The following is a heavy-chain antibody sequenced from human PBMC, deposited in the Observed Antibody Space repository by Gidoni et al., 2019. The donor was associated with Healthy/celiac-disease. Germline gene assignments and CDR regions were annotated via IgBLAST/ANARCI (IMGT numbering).Heavy chain of an antibody. CDR2: ISWDGGST. CDR3: ANGRSWTLDY. J-gene: IGHJ4*02. Sequence: EVQLVESGGVVVQPGGSLRLSCAASGFTFDDYTMHWVRQAPGKGLEWVSLISWDGGSTYYADSVKGRFTISRDNSKNSLYLQMNSLRTEDTALYYCANGRSWTLDYWGQGTLVTVSS. CDR1: GFTFDDYT. D-gene: IGHD6-13*01. V-gene: IGHV3-43*01.